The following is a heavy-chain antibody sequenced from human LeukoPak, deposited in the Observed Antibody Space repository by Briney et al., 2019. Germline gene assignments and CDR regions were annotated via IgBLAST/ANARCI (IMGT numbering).Heavy chain of an antibody. CDR2: ISSSSSYI. Sequence: GGSLRLSCAASGFTFSSYSMNWVRQAPGKGLEWVSSISSSSSYIYYADSVKGRFTISRDNAKNSLYLQMNSLRAEDTAVYYCARGVNYYGSGTDYWGQGTLVTVSS. D-gene: IGHD3-10*01. V-gene: IGHV3-21*01. CDR3: ARGVNYYGSGTDY. J-gene: IGHJ4*02. CDR1: GFTFSSYS.